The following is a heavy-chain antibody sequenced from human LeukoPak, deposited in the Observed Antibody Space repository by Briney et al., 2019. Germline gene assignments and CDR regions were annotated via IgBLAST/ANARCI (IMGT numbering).Heavy chain of an antibody. Sequence: SETLSLTCAVYGGSFSGYYWSWIRQHPGKGLEWIGYIYYSGSTYYNPSLKSRVTISVDTSKNQFSLKLSSVAAADTAVYYCARALLQGYYDFWSGYVPNWFDPWGQGTLVTVSS. CDR1: GGSFSGYY. CDR2: IYYSGST. CDR3: ARALLQGYYDFWSGYVPNWFDP. J-gene: IGHJ5*02. D-gene: IGHD3-3*01. V-gene: IGHV4-31*11.